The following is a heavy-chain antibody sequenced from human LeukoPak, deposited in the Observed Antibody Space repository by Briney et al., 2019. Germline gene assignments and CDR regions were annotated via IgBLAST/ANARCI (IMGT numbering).Heavy chain of an antibody. D-gene: IGHD6-13*01. CDR1: GFTFSRFW. CDR3: TTDLAAAGFDY. Sequence: GSLRLSCAASGFTFSRFWMSWVRQAPGKGLEWVGRIKSKTDGGTTDYAAPVKGRFTISRDDSKNTLYLQMNSLKTEDTAVYYCTTDLAAAGFDYWGQGTLVTVSS. CDR2: IKSKTDGGTT. J-gene: IGHJ4*02. V-gene: IGHV3-15*01.